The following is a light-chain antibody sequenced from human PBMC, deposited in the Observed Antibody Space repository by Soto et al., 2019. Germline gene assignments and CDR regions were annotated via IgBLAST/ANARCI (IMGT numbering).Light chain of an antibody. CDR3: QQYDTYLT. J-gene: IGKJ3*01. Sequence: IVLTQSPGTLSLSPGERATLSCRASQSVAGTYLAWYQQKPGQAPRLLIYGASSRATGIPDRFRGSGSGTDFTLTISRLEPEDFAVYYCQQYDTYLTFGPGT. V-gene: IGKV3-20*01. CDR2: GAS. CDR1: QSVAGTY.